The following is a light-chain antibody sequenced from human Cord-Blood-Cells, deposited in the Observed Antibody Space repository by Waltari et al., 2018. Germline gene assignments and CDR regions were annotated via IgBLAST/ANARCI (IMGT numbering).Light chain of an antibody. CDR2: EVS. J-gene: IGLJ1*01. V-gene: IGLV2-14*01. CDR1: SSDVGGHNY. CDR3: SSYTSSSTLV. Sequence: QSALTQPASVSGSPGQSITISCTGTSSDVGGHNYLSWYQPHPGKAPKLMIYEVSNRPSGVSNRFSGSKSGNTASLTISGLQAEDEADYYCSSYTSSSTLVFGTGTKVTVL.